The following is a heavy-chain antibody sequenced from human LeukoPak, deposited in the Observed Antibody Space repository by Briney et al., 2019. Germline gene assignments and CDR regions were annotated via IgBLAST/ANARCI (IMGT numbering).Heavy chain of an antibody. J-gene: IGHJ4*02. CDR1: GFTFNTYT. CDR2: ISGGGGTT. V-gene: IGHV3-64D*09. CDR3: VKELSGTCSFDY. D-gene: IGHD1-26*01. Sequence: PGGSLRLSCSASGFTFNTYTMHWVRQAPGKGLEYVSSISGGGGTTFYADSVRGRFTVSRDNSKNTLYLQMSSLRAEDTALYYCVKELSGTCSFDYWGQGTLVTVSS.